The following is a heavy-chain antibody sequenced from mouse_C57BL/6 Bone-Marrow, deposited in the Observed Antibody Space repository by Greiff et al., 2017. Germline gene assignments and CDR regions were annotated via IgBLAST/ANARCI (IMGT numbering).Heavy chain of an antibody. D-gene: IGHD2-2*01. CDR3: AMVTTGTWFAY. CDR1: GYAFSSSW. V-gene: IGHV1-80*01. CDR2: IYPGDGDT. Sequence: QVQLQQSGPELVKPGASVKISCKASGYAFSSSWMNWVKQRPGKGLEWIGQIYPGDGDTNYNGKFKGKATLTADKSSSTAYMQLSSLTSEDSAVYFCAMVTTGTWFAYWGQGTLVTVSA. J-gene: IGHJ3*01.